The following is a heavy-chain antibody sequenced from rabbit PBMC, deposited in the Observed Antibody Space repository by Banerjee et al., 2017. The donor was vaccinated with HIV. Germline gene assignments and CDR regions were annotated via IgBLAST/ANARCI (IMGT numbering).Heavy chain of an antibody. CDR2: IYAGSSGST. V-gene: IGHV1S45*01. D-gene: IGHD2-1*01. J-gene: IGHJ4*01. CDR1: GFSFSGNYY. Sequence: QEQLVESGGGLGQPEGSLTLTCTASGFSFSGNYYMCWVRQAPGKGLEWIACIYAGSSGSTYYASWAKGRFTISKASWTTVTLQMTSPTAADTATYFCARASDYGDASLWGPGTLVTVS. CDR3: ARASDYGDASL.